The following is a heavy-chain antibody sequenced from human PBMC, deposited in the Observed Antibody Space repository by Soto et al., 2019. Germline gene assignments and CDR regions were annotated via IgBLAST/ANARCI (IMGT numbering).Heavy chain of an antibody. V-gene: IGHV3-23*01. J-gene: IGHJ4*02. CDR3: AKSGGPPASLDVYFDY. CDR2: INSGGDTT. Sequence: QSGGSLRLSCAASGFTFASYTMTWVRQAPGKGLEWVSTINSGGDTTYYSDSVKGRFTISRDSPKNTLFLLMTSLRAEDTAVYYCAKSGGPPASLDVYFDYWGQGTLVTVSS. D-gene: IGHD2-2*01. CDR1: GFTFASYT.